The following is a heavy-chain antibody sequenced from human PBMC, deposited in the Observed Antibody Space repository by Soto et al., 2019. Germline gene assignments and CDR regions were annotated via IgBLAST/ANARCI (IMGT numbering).Heavy chain of an antibody. CDR2: ISSSGRTI. V-gene: IGHV3-11*01. Sequence: QVQLVESGGGLVKPGGSLRLSCAASEFTFSDYYMTWIRQAPGKGLEWVSYISSSGRTINYADSVKGRVTISRDNAKNSLYLQMNSLRAEDTAVYYCARGTNFDWLIPRDYYLDYWGQGTLVAVSS. J-gene: IGHJ4*02. D-gene: IGHD3-9*01. CDR3: ARGTNFDWLIPRDYYLDY. CDR1: EFTFSDYY.